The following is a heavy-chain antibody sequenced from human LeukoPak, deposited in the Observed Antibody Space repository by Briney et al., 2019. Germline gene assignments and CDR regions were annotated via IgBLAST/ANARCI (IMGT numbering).Heavy chain of an antibody. CDR3: AKDDTWIQLWYES. V-gene: IGHV3-23*01. D-gene: IGHD5-18*01. CDR2: ISGSGGNT. Sequence: PGGSLRLSCAASGFTFNTYVMTWVRQAPGKGLEWVSAISGSGGNTYYADSVKGRFTISGDNSKNTLSLQMYSLRAEDTAVYFCAKDDTWIQLWYESWGQGTLVTVSS. J-gene: IGHJ5*02. CDR1: GFTFNTYV.